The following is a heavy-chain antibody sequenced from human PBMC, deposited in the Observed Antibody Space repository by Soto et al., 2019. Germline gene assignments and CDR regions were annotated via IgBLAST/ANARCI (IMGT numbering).Heavy chain of an antibody. V-gene: IGHV1-69*02. CDR2: ITPIHGLT. Sequence: QVQLVQSGAEVKKPGSSVRVSCKASGGTFSSYTISWVRQAPGQGLEWGGRITPIHGLTDYAPKFQGRVTITPDTSAPTPYLDPSTLTSADPAVYYCARAPGGLSEGRAYWGQRTLVTVSS. CDR1: GGTFSSYT. D-gene: IGHD3-16*01. CDR3: ARAPGGLSEGRAY. J-gene: IGHJ4*02.